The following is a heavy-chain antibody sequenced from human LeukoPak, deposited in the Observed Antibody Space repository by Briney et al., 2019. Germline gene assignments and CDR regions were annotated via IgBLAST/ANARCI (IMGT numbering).Heavy chain of an antibody. J-gene: IGHJ4*02. Sequence: GGSLRLSCAASGFTFSSFAMSWVRQAPGKGLEWVSTITDSGDSTYSADSVKGRFTISRDNSKNTLYLQMNSLRAEDTAVYYCAKDGALSTSWYFYCDYWGQGTLVTVSS. CDR3: AKDGALSTSWYFYCDY. D-gene: IGHD2-2*01. V-gene: IGHV3-23*01. CDR1: GFTFSSFA. CDR2: ITDSGDST.